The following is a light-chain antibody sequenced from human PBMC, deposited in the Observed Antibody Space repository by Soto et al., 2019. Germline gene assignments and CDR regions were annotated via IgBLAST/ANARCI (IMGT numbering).Light chain of an antibody. V-gene: IGKV1-33*01. Sequence: DIQMTQSPSSLSASVGDRVTITCQASQHISKNLNWYQQKPGKAPKLLIYDASNLETGVPSRFSGSLSGTDCTFTISNLQPEEIGAYSCQQDDNLPGYSFRQGPMLVIK. CDR3: QQDDNLPGYS. J-gene: IGKJ2*01. CDR2: DAS. CDR1: QHISKN.